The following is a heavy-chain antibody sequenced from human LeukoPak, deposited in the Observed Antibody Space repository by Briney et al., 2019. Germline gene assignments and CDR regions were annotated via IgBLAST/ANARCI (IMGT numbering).Heavy chain of an antibody. J-gene: IGHJ4*02. CDR3: AKDVRGYNRPFDY. CDR2: INGSGANT. D-gene: IGHD3-10*02. V-gene: IGHV3-23*01. Sequence: PGGSLRLSCAASGFTFSSYAMSWVRQAPGKGLEWLSSINGSGANTYYADSVEGRFTISRDNSQNTLYLQMNSLRAEDTAVYYCAKDVRGYNRPFDYWGQGTLVTVSS. CDR1: GFTFSSYA.